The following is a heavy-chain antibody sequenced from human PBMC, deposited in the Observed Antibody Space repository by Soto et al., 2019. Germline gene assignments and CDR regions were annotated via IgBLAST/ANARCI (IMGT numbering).Heavy chain of an antibody. V-gene: IGHV1-2*04. CDR1: GYTFTGYY. CDR2: INPNSGGT. D-gene: IGHD3-10*01. J-gene: IGHJ6*02. CDR3: ARGEGILLYYYYGMDV. Sequence: PGESLKISCKGSGYTFTGYYMHWVRQAPGQGLEWMGWINPNSGGTNYAQKFQGWVTMTRDTSISTAYMELSRLRSDDTAVFYCARGEGILLYYYYGMDVWGQGTTVTVSS.